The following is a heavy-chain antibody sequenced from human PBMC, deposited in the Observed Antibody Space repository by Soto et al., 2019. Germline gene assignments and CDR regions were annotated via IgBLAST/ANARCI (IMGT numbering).Heavy chain of an antibody. D-gene: IGHD6-19*01. J-gene: IGHJ4*02. Sequence: QVQLVQSRAEVKKPGASVKVSCKASGYTFTSYAMHWVRQAPGQRLEWMGWINAGNGNTKYSQKFQGRVTITRDTSASTAYMELSSLRSEDTAVYYCARDLAVAGGSFDYWGQGTLVTVSS. CDR2: INAGNGNT. V-gene: IGHV1-3*01. CDR3: ARDLAVAGGSFDY. CDR1: GYTFTSYA.